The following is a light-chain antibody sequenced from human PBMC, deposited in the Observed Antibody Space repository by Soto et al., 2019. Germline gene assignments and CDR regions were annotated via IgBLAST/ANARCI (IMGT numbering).Light chain of an antibody. CDR1: QSVSSN. Sequence: EIFMTQSPANLSVSPAGRVTLSCRASQSVSSNLAWYQQKPVQAPSLLIYGASTRATGIPARFSGSGSGTEFTLTISSLQYEDFAVYYCQQSNNWPPITFGQGTKVEIK. J-gene: IGKJ1*01. CDR3: QQSNNWPPIT. CDR2: GAS. V-gene: IGKV3-15*01.